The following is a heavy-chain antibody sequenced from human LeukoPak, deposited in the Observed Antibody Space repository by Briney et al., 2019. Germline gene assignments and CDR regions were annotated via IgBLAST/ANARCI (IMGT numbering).Heavy chain of an antibody. Sequence: GSSVKVSCKASGGTFSSYAISWVRQAPGQGLEWMGGIIPIFGTANYAQKFQGRVTITADESTSTAYMELSSLRSEDTAVYYCARDGAYYYDSSGPLPYNWFDPWGQGTLATVSS. CDR1: GGTFSSYA. CDR2: IIPIFGTA. D-gene: IGHD3-22*01. V-gene: IGHV1-69*01. J-gene: IGHJ5*02. CDR3: ARDGAYYYDSSGPLPYNWFDP.